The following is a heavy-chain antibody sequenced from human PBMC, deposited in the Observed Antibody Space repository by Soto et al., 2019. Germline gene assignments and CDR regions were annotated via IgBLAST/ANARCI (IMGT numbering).Heavy chain of an antibody. CDR2: ISYDGSNK. D-gene: IGHD3-3*01. CDR1: GFTFSSHG. J-gene: IGHJ6*02. CDR3: AKDNLEWLQNYYYGMDV. V-gene: IGHV3-30*18. Sequence: VLFMRLSWAAAGFTFSSHGMRWVRQAPGKGLEWVAVISYDGSNKYYADSVKGRFTISRDNSKNTLYLQMNSLRAEDTAVYYYAKDNLEWLQNYYYGMDVWGQGTTVTVSS.